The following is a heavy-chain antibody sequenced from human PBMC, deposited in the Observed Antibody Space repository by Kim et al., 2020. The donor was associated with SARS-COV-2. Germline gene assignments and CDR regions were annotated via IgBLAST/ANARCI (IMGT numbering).Heavy chain of an antibody. J-gene: IGHJ4*02. Sequence: YADSVKGRFTIARDNAKNSVSLEMNSLRVDDTAIYYCARGRQWLAFDSWGQGSLVTVSS. D-gene: IGHD2-8*01. V-gene: IGHV3-11*01. CDR3: ARGRQWLAFDS.